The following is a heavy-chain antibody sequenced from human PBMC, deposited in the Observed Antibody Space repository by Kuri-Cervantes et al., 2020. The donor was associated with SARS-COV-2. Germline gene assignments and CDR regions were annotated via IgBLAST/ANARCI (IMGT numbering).Heavy chain of an antibody. CDR2: IKSKTDGGTT. CDR1: GFTFRNAW. Sequence: GESLKTSCSASGFTFRNAWMNWDRQAPGKGLEWVGRIKSKTDGGTTDYAAPVKGRFTISRDDSKNTLYLQMNSLKTEDTAVYYCTTVGTGYSYGFDYYGMDVWGQGTTVTVSS. V-gene: IGHV3-15*07. CDR3: TTVGTGYSYGFDYYGMDV. D-gene: IGHD5-18*01. J-gene: IGHJ6*02.